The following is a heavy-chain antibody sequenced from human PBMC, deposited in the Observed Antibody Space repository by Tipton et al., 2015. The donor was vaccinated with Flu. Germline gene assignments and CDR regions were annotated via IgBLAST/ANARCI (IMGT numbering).Heavy chain of an antibody. CDR3: ARLYTTAGWYYGMDV. CDR2: IHGSGGS. Sequence: TLSLTCTVSGGSVNSDNNYWSWIRQPAGKGLEWIGRIHGSGGSNYNPSLRGRVTISADTSKNQFSLNLRSVTAADTAVYYCARLYTTAGWYYGMDVWGQGTMVTV. V-gene: IGHV4-61*02. J-gene: IGHJ6*02. CDR1: GGSVNSDNNY. D-gene: IGHD2-15*01.